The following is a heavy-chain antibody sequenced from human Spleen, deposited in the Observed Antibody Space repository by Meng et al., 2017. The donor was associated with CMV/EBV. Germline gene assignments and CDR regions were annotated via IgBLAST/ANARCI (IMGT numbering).Heavy chain of an antibody. CDR2: TYDRSKRYN. CDR1: GDRVARNSTA. Sequence: QLQQSGPELVKPSQTLPLSSAIDGDRVARNSTAWNWNGQCPSRGLEWLGRTYDRSKRYNDYAVSVKSRITINPDTSKNQFSLQLNSVTPEDTAVYYCARGMIYNWFDPWGQGTLVTVSS. V-gene: IGHV6-1*01. J-gene: IGHJ5*02. CDR3: ARGMIYNWFDP. D-gene: IGHD3-22*01.